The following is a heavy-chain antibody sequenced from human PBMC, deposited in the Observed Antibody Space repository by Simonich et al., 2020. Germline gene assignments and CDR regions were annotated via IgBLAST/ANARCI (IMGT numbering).Heavy chain of an antibody. J-gene: IGHJ3*02. CDR1: GYTFTGYY. Sequence: QVQLVQSGAEVKKPGASVKVSCKASGYTFTGYYMHWVRQAPGQWLEWMGWINPNSGGTNYAQKVQGRVTMTRDTSTSTAYMGLSRLRSDDTAVYYCARVRFEAFDIWGQGTMVTVSS. CDR3: ARVRFEAFDI. CDR2: INPNSGGT. V-gene: IGHV1-2*02.